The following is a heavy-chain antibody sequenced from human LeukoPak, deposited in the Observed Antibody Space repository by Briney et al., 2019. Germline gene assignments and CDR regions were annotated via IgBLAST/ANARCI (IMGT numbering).Heavy chain of an antibody. D-gene: IGHD2-21*02. CDR2: INHSGST. J-gene: IGHJ6*03. Sequence: SETLSLTCAVYGGSFSGYYWSWIRQPPGKGLEWIGEINHSGSTNYNPSLKSRVTIPVDTSKNLFSLKLSSVTAADTAVYYCARRVTDTYYYYYYIDVWGKGTTVTVSS. CDR1: GGSFSGYY. V-gene: IGHV4-34*01. CDR3: ARRVTDTYYYYYYIDV.